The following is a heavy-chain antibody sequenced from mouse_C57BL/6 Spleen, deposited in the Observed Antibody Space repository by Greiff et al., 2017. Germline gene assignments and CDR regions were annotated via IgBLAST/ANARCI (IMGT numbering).Heavy chain of an antibody. CDR1: GFTFSSYG. CDR3: ASPSDSSGYGFDY. CDR2: ISSGGSYT. V-gene: IGHV5-6*01. Sequence: EVHLVESGGDLVKPGGSLKLSCAASGFTFSSYGMSWVRQTPDKRLEWVATISSGGSYTYYPDSVKGRFTISRDNAKNTLYLQMSSLKSEDTAMYYCASPSDSSGYGFDYWGQGTTLTVSS. J-gene: IGHJ2*01. D-gene: IGHD3-2*02.